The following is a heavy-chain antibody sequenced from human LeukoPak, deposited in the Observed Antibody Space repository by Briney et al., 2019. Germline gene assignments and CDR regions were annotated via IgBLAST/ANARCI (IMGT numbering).Heavy chain of an antibody. CDR3: AKDLKKGIYYGSGSYYPDY. CDR2: ISYDGSNK. CDR1: GFTFSSYG. D-gene: IGHD3-10*01. V-gene: IGHV3-30*18. J-gene: IGHJ4*02. Sequence: GGSLRLSCAASGFTFSSYGMHWVRQAPGKGLEWVAVISYDGSNKYYADSVKGRFTISRDNSKNTLYLQMNSLRAEDTAVYYCAKDLKKGIYYGSGSYYPDYWGQGTLVTVSS.